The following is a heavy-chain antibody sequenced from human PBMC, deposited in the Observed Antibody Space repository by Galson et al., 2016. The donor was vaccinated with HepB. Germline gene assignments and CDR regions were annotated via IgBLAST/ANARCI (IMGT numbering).Heavy chain of an antibody. Sequence: TLSLTCTVSGGSISSGSYYWGWIRQPPGKGLEWIGSIYYYTGSTYYNPSLKSRVTISADTSKNQFSLRLSSVTAADTAVYYCARHIAVTATGDWFDPWGQGTLVIVSS. CDR2: IYYYTGST. J-gene: IGHJ5*02. V-gene: IGHV4-39*01. CDR1: GGSISSGSYY. D-gene: IGHD6-19*01. CDR3: ARHIAVTATGDWFDP.